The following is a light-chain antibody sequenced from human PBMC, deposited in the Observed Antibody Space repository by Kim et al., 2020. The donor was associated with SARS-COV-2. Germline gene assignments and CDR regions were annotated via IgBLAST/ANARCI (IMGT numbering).Light chain of an antibody. Sequence: GDRVSITCRASQDIRNFLAWYQQKPGKVPKLLIYAASALQSGVPSRFSGNPSETDFTLTVSSLQPEDVATYYCQKYDNAPYTFGQGTKLEI. V-gene: IGKV1-27*01. CDR3: QKYDNAPYT. CDR2: AAS. CDR1: QDIRNF. J-gene: IGKJ2*01.